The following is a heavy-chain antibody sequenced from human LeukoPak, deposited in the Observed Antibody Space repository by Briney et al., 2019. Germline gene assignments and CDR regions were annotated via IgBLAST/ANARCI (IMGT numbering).Heavy chain of an antibody. CDR1: GFTFGNYA. CDR3: ARGGYQFEH. J-gene: IGHJ1*01. V-gene: IGHV3-49*03. CDR2: VRNKGDGGTT. D-gene: IGHD3-16*02. Sequence: GGSLRLSCTASGFTFGNYAMSWFRQAPGKGLEWIGSVRNKGDGGTTEYAASVKGRFITSRDDSKSIAYLQMDSLKTADTAVYYCARGGYQFEHWGQGTLVTVSS.